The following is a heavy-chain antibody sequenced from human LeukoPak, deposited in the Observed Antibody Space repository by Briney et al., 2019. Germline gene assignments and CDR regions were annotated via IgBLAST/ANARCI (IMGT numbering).Heavy chain of an antibody. J-gene: IGHJ4*02. CDR1: GYTFTSYV. CDR2: MNPYTGNT. V-gene: IGHV1-8*02. CDR3: AIAPLGPYCENTGTTFDY. Sequence: ASVKVSCTASGYTFTSYVIYWVRQATGHGLEWMGWMNPYTGNTDFAQKFQGRVTMTRDTSTSTAFMELSSLTSEDTAVYYCAIAPLGPYCENTGTTFDYWGQGALVTVSS. D-gene: IGHD2-8*02.